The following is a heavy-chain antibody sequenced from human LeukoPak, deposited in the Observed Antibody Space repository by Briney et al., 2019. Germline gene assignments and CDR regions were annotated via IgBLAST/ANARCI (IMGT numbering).Heavy chain of an antibody. Sequence: GGSLRLSCAASGFTFSSYGMHWVRQSPGRGLEWVSFISFDGSNEFYADSLKGRFTISRDNSKDTLYLQMDSLRTEDTALYYCAREEHDYVWGSYRYYYYYGIDVWGQGTTVTVSS. D-gene: IGHD3-16*02. J-gene: IGHJ6*02. V-gene: IGHV3-30*03. CDR1: GFTFSSYG. CDR2: ISFDGSNE. CDR3: AREEHDYVWGSYRYYYYYGIDV.